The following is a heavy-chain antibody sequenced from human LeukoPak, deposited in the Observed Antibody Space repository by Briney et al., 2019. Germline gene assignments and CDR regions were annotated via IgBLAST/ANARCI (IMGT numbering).Heavy chain of an antibody. D-gene: IGHD6-19*01. CDR3: ASSGWFYYYYGMDV. Sequence: PSETLSLTCAVYGGSFSGYYWSWIRQPPGKGLEWIGEINHSGSTNYNPSLKSRVTISVDTSKNQFSLKLSSVTAADTAVYYCASSGWFYYYYGMDVWGQGTTVTVSS. CDR1: GGSFSGYY. CDR2: INHSGST. J-gene: IGHJ6*02. V-gene: IGHV4-34*01.